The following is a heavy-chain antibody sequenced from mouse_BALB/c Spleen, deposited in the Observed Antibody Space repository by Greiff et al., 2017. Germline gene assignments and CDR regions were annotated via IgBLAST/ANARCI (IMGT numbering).Heavy chain of an antibody. Sequence: EVKLVESGGGLVQPGGSRKLSCAASGFTFSSFGMHWVRQAPEKGLEWVAYISSGSSTIYYADTVKGRFTISRDNPKNTLFLQMTSLRSEDTAMYYCARGNVAYWGQGTLVTVSA. D-gene: IGHD2-1*01. CDR3: ARGNVAY. V-gene: IGHV5-17*02. CDR1: GFTFSSFG. J-gene: IGHJ3*01. CDR2: ISSGSSTI.